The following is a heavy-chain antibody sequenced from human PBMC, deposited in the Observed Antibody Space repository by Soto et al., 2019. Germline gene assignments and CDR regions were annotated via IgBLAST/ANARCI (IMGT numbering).Heavy chain of an antibody. CDR1: GYALTTYG. CDR3: ARGRYGDY. CDR2: ISAHNGNT. Sequence: QVHLVQSGAEVKKPGASVKVSCKGSGYALTTYGITWVRQAPGQGLEWRGWISAHNGNTNYAQKLQGRVTVTRDTSTSTAYMELRSLRSDDTAVYYCARGRYGDYWGQGALVTVSS. V-gene: IGHV1-18*01. D-gene: IGHD1-1*01. J-gene: IGHJ4*02.